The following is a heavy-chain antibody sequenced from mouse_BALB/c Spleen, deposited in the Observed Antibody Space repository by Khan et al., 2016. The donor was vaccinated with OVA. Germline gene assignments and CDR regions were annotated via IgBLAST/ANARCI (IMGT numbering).Heavy chain of an antibody. D-gene: IGHD4-1*01. CDR1: GFTFSSYS. CDR2: IRSGGDYT. J-gene: IGHJ3*01. CDR3: ASHLTGSFAY. Sequence: EVELVESGGDLVKPGGSLKLSCAASGFTFSSYSMSWVRPTPDKRLEWVATIRSGGDYTYYPDSVKGRFTISRDNAKNTLYLQMSSLKSEDTAMCYWASHLTGSFAYWGQGTLVTVSA. V-gene: IGHV5-6*01.